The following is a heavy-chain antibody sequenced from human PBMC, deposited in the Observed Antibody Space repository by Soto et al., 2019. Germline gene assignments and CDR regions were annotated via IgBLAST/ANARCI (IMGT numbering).Heavy chain of an antibody. CDR1: VGKESSSGCS. J-gene: IGHJ4*02. CDR2: IYHSGST. V-gene: IGHV4-30-2*01. Sequence: LPSTEDVCVGKESSSGCSWNHIRQPPGKGLEWIGYIYHSGSTYYNPSLKSRVTISVDRSKNQFSLKLSSVTAADTAVYYGARGNVVAIDYWVQVTLVTVSS. D-gene: IGHD2-21*01. CDR3: ARGNVVAIDY.